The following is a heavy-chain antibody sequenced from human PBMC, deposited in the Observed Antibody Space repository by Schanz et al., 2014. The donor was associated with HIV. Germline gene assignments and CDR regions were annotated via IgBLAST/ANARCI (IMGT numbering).Heavy chain of an antibody. D-gene: IGHD3-9*01. CDR1: GFTFMRHT. V-gene: IGHV3-21*01. CDR2: ISDRSDYL. Sequence: ELQLAESGGRLEQPGGSLRLSCAASGFTFMRHTMNWVRQAPGKGLEWVSSISDRSDYLHYADSVKGRFTISRDNAKNSLYLQMSSLRAEDTAVYYCARDSYYDRSRYSGYYYYGMDVWGQGTTVTVS. J-gene: IGHJ6*02. CDR3: ARDSYYDRSRYSGYYYYGMDV.